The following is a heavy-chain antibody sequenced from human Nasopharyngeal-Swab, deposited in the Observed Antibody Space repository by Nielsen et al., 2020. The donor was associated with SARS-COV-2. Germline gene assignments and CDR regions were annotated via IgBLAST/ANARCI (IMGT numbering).Heavy chain of an antibody. CDR1: GYTFTSYA. CDR2: INAGNGNT. Sequence: ASVKVSCTASGYTFTSYAMHWVRQAPGQRLEWMGWINAGNGNTKYSQKFHGRVTITRDTSASTAYMELSSLRSEDTAVYYCARAYPDFWSGSNYYYMDVWGKGTTVTVSS. V-gene: IGHV1-3*01. D-gene: IGHD3-3*01. J-gene: IGHJ6*03. CDR3: ARAYPDFWSGSNYYYMDV.